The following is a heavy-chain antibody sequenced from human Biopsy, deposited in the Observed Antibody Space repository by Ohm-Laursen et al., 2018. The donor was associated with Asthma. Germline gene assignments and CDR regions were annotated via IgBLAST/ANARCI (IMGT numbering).Heavy chain of an antibody. Sequence: SLRLSCAAFGFTFSSYGMYWVRQAPGKGLEWVAVISYDGSSIYYADSVKGRFTISRDNSKNTLSLQMNSLTAEDTAVYYCAKEGVAGTHIEDWGQGTLVTVSS. CDR1: GFTFSSYG. D-gene: IGHD6-19*01. V-gene: IGHV3-30*18. CDR3: AKEGVAGTHIED. CDR2: ISYDGSSI. J-gene: IGHJ4*02.